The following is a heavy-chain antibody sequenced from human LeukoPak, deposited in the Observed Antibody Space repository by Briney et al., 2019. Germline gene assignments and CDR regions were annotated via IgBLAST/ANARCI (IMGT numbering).Heavy chain of an antibody. J-gene: IGHJ4*02. CDR1: GYSFTSYW. Sequence: GESLKISCKGSGYSFTSYWIGWVRQMPGKGLEWMGIIYPGDSDTRYSPSFQGQVIISADKSLSIAYLQWNSLKASDTATYYCARGSRHFDSWGQGTQVIVSS. V-gene: IGHV5-51*01. CDR2: IYPGDSDT. CDR3: ARGSRHFDS.